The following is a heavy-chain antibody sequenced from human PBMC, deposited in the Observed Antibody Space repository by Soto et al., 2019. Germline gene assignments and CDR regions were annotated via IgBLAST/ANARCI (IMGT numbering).Heavy chain of an antibody. J-gene: IGHJ6*02. CDR1: GFTFSSYG. CDR2: IWYDGSNK. D-gene: IGHD6-13*01. CDR3: AKVAAAYYYYGMDV. Sequence: GGSLRLSCAASGFTFSSYGMHWVRQAPGKGLEWVAVIWYDGSNKYYADSVKGRFTISRDNSKNTLYLQMNSLRAEDTAVYYCAKVAAAYYYYGMDVWGQGTKVTVSS. V-gene: IGHV3-33*06.